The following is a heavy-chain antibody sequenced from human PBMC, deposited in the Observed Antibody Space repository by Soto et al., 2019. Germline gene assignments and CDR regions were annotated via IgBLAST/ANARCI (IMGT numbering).Heavy chain of an antibody. CDR2: IRGDGTTR. J-gene: IGHJ4*02. CDR1: GITFSSHW. D-gene: IGHD1-26*01. Sequence: EVQLAESGGGLVRPGGSLRLSCVVSGITFSSHWMHWVRQSPGKGLVWVSRIRGDGTTRGYADSVQGRFTTSRDNAKNTLYLQMDSLRVEDTAVYYCARAPNSMGGLGFWGQGTQVTVSS. CDR3: ARAPNSMGGLGF. V-gene: IGHV3-74*01.